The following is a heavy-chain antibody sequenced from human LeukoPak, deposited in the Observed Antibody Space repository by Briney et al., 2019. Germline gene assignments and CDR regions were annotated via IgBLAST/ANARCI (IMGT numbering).Heavy chain of an antibody. CDR1: GGSISSYY. Sequence: SETLSLTCTVSGGSISSYYWSWIRQPPGKGLEWIGSIYYSGSTYYNPSLKSRVTISVDTSKNQFSLKLSSVTAADTAVYYCARRPGSSGYYRSDKDYWGQGTLVTVSS. CDR3: ARRPGSSGYYRSDKDY. J-gene: IGHJ4*02. D-gene: IGHD3-22*01. V-gene: IGHV4-59*05. CDR2: IYYSGST.